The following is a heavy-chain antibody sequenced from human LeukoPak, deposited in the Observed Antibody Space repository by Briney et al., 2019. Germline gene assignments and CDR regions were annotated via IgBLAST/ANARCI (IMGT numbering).Heavy chain of an antibody. V-gene: IGHV3-23*01. J-gene: IGHJ4*02. CDR1: GFTFSRFG. Sequence: GGCLRPSCAASGFTFSRFGMSSVSHAPGKGLEWDTAISGSGTDTSYADSVEGRFTVSRDNSKNTLYLQMNSLRPEDTALYYCAKDRYGDYSFESWGQGILVTVSS. CDR3: AKDRYGDYSFES. D-gene: IGHD4-17*01. CDR2: ISGSGTDT.